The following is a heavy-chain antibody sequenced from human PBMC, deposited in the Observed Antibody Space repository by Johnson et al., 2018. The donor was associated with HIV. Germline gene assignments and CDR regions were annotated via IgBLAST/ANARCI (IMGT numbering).Heavy chain of an antibody. Sequence: VLLVESGGGLVQPGRSLRLSCAASGFTFDDYAMHWVRQAPGKGLEWVSGISWNGGDTGYADSVKGRFTISRDNSKNTLYLQMNSLRAEDTAVYYCARGLDSGSSWFGAFDIWGQGTVVTVSS. D-gene: IGHD6-13*01. V-gene: IGHV3-9*01. CDR3: ARGLDSGSSWFGAFDI. CDR2: ISWNGGDT. CDR1: GFTFDDYA. J-gene: IGHJ3*02.